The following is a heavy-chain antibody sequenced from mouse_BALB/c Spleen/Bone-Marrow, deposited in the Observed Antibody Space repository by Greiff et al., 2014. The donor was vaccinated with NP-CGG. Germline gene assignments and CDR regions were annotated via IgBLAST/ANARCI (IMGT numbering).Heavy chain of an antibody. V-gene: IGHV1-5*01. CDR2: IYPGNSDT. J-gene: IGHJ4*01. D-gene: IGHD2-2*01. CDR1: GYSFNSYW. Sequence: VQLQQSGTVLARPGASVKMSCKASGYSFNSYWMHWGKQRPGQGLEWIGAIYPGNSDTSYNQKFKGKAKLTAVTSASTAYMELSSLTNEDSAVYYCTNGYDYYAMDYWGQGTSVTVSS. CDR3: TNGYDYYAMDY.